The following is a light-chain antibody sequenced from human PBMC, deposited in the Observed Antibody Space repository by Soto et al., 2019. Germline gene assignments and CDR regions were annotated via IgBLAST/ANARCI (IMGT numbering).Light chain of an antibody. J-gene: IGLJ2*01. CDR3: SSYTSNTTPVV. CDR1: SSDVGGHDY. Sequence: QSALTQPASVSGSPGQSISISCTGTSSDVGGHDYVSWYQQRSGKAPKVIMYDVSKRPSGVSDRFSGSKSGNTASLTISGLQAEDEADYYCSSYTSNTTPVVFGGGTKLTVL. CDR2: DVS. V-gene: IGLV2-14*01.